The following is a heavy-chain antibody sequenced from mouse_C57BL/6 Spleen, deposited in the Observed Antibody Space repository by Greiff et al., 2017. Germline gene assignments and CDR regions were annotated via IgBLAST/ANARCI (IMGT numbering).Heavy chain of an antibody. CDR3: ARGRHTLGLVDY. Sequence: VQLVESGAELVKPGASVKLSCKASGYTFTSYWMHWVKQRPGRGLEWIGRIDPNSGGTTYNEKFKRKATLTVDKPSSTAYMQLSSLTSEESAVYYGARGRHTLGLVDYWGQGTTLTVSS. V-gene: IGHV1-72*01. CDR1: GYTFTSYW. J-gene: IGHJ2*01. D-gene: IGHD4-1*01. CDR2: IDPNSGGT.